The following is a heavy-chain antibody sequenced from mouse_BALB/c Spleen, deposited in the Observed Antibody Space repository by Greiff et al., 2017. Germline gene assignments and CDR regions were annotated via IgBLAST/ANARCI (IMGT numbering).Heavy chain of an antibody. Sequence: QVQLQQPGAELVKPGAPVKLSCKASGYTFTSYWMNWVKQRPGRGLEWIGRIDPSDSETHYNQKFKDKATLTVDKSSSTAYIQLSSLTSEDSAVYYCARYKEVYYFDYWGQGTTLTVSS. V-gene: IGHV1-69*02. D-gene: IGHD1-3*01. CDR2: IDPSDSET. J-gene: IGHJ2*01. CDR3: ARYKEVYYFDY. CDR1: GYTFTSYW.